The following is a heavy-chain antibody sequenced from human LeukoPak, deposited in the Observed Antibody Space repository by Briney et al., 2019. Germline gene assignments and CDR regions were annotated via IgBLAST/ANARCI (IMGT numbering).Heavy chain of an antibody. D-gene: IGHD3-22*01. V-gene: IGHV3-30-3*01. CDR3: ARAASYYYDSSGYDEIYYFDY. CDR1: GFTFSSYA. J-gene: IGHJ4*02. Sequence: GGSLRLSCAASGFTFSSYAMHWVRQAPGKGLEWVAVISYDGSNKYYADSVKGRFTISRDNSKNTLYLQMNSLRAEDTAVYYCARAASYYYDSSGYDEIYYFDYWGQGTLVTVSS. CDR2: ISYDGSNK.